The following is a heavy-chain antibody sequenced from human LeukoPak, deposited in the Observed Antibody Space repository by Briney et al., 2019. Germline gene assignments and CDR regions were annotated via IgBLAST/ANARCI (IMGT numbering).Heavy chain of an antibody. V-gene: IGHV1-2*02. CDR2: INPNSGGT. CDR3: ARALYYDSSGYYEFGY. D-gene: IGHD3-22*01. Sequence: GASVKVSCKASGYTFTGYYMHWVRQAPGQGLEWMGWINPNSGGTNYAQEFQGRVTMTRDTSISTAYMELSRLRSDDTAVYYCARALYYDSSGYYEFGYWGQGTLVTVSS. J-gene: IGHJ4*02. CDR1: GYTFTGYY.